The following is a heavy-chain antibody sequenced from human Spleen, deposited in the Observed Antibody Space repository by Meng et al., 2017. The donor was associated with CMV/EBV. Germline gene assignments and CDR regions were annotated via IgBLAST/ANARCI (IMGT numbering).Heavy chain of an antibody. D-gene: IGHD1-14*01. V-gene: IGHV4-30-4*01. J-gene: IGHJ5*02. Sequence: QVEGHESGPGLVKPSQTLSLTCTVAGGSMSSGDYFWNWIRQPPGKGLEWIGYIYYSGNTYYNPSLKSRVTISIDTSKNQFSLKLSSVTAADTAVYYCARAEYYNWFDPWGQGTLVTVSS. CDR1: GGSMSSGDYF. CDR2: IYYSGNT. CDR3: ARAEYYNWFDP.